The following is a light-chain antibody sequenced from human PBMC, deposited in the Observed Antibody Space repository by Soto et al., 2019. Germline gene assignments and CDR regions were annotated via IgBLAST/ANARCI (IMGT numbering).Light chain of an antibody. CDR2: EVI. CDR1: SSDVGSYNY. Sequence: QSALTQPPSASGSPGQSVTISCTGTSSDVGSYNYVSWYQQYPGKAPKLMIYEVINRPSGVSNRFSGSKSGNTASLIISGLQAEDEADYYCSSYTSSSTLVFGGGTKLTVL. CDR3: SSYTSSSTLV. V-gene: IGLV2-14*01. J-gene: IGLJ2*01.